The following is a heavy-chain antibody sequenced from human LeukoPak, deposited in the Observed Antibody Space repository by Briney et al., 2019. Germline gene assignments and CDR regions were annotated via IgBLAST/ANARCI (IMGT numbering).Heavy chain of an antibody. D-gene: IGHD4-17*01. V-gene: IGHV3-74*01. J-gene: IGHJ6*03. Sequence: GSLRLSCVASGFTFSNYWMHWVRQVPGKGLVWVSRINLDGSTTTYADSVKGRFTISRDNAKNTLYLQMNSLRAEDTALYYCARDKTVSALRRAYMDVWGKGTTVTVSS. CDR2: INLDGSTT. CDR3: ARDKTVSALRRAYMDV. CDR1: GFTFSNYW.